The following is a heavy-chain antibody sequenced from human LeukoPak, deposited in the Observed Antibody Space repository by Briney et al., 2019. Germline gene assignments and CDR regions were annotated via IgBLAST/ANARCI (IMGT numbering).Heavy chain of an antibody. J-gene: IGHJ5*02. D-gene: IGHD2-2*01. Sequence: GESLKISCNGSGYSFTNYWIGWGRPMPGKGLELMGINYPGDSDSIHSPSFQGQVTISADKYISPAYLQWSSLKASDTAMYYCARGGSRYCSSTSCPNWFDPWGQGTLVTVSS. CDR1: GYSFTNYW. CDR2: NYPGDSDS. V-gene: IGHV5-51*01. CDR3: ARGGSRYCSSTSCPNWFDP.